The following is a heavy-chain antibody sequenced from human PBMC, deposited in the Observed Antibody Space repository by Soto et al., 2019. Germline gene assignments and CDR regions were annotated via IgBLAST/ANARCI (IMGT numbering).Heavy chain of an antibody. Sequence: SETLSLTCTVSGGSMRNYFWTWIRQPPGKGLEWIGYIHYSGTTSFFPSYNPSLRSRVTISEDTSKNQFSLKLLSVTTADTAVYFCAAGEASSRNLAPYYVDFWGQGTLVTAPQ. CDR2: IHYSGTT. D-gene: IGHD6-13*01. CDR3: AAGEASSRNLAPYYVDF. CDR1: GGSMRNYF. V-gene: IGHV4-59*01. J-gene: IGHJ4*02.